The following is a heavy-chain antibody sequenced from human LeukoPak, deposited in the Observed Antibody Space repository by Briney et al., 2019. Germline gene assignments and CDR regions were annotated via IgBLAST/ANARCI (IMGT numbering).Heavy chain of an antibody. D-gene: IGHD2-15*01. CDR1: GFIFSTYY. V-gene: IGHV3-7*01. Sequence: SGGSLRLSCAASGFIFSTYYMNWVRQAPGKGLEWVANIKRDGSEKDYVDSVKGRFTISRDNAKNSLFLRMNNLRAEDTAVYYCVRDFGYCSGGNCYTVLDYWGQGTLVTVSS. CDR2: IKRDGSEK. J-gene: IGHJ4*02. CDR3: VRDFGYCSGGNCYTVLDY.